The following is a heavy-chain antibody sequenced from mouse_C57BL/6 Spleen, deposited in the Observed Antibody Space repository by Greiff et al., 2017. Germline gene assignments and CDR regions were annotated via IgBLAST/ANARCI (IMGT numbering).Heavy chain of an antibody. D-gene: IGHD2-5*01. CDR3: ARDSNYGGFDY. CDR2: IDPSDSYT. Sequence: QVQLQQPGAELVRPGTSVKLSCKASGYTFTSYWMHWVKQRPGQGLEWIGVIDPSDSYTNYNQKFKGKATLTVDTSSSTAYMQLSSLTSEDAAVYYCARDSNYGGFDYWGQGTTLTVSS. CDR1: GYTFTSYW. V-gene: IGHV1-59*01. J-gene: IGHJ2*01.